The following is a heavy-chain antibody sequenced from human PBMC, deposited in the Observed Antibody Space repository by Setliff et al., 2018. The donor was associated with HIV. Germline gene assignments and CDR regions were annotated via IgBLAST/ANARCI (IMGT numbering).Heavy chain of an antibody. CDR2: ISGSGIST. CDR1: GFAFSDNP. CDR3: TRPQYIYDNSDSDN. Sequence: GSLRLSCVASSGFAFSDNPMNWVRQAPGKGLEWVSGISGSGISTYYADSVKGRFTISRDTSKNTLYLQMNSLRAEDTALYYCTRPQYIYDNSDSDNWGQGALVTVSS. D-gene: IGHD3-22*01. V-gene: IGHV3-23*01. J-gene: IGHJ4*02.